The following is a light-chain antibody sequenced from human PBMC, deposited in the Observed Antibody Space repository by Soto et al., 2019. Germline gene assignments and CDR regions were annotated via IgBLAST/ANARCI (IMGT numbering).Light chain of an antibody. V-gene: IGLV2-23*03. CDR2: EGS. J-gene: IGLJ2*01. CDR3: CSYAGSGTFV. CDR1: RSDVGIYNL. Sequence: QSALTQPASVSGSPGQSVTITCTETRSDVGIYNLVSWYQQHPGKAPKLMIYEGSKRPSGLSNRFSGSKSGNTASLTISGLQAEDEADYYCCSYAGSGTFVFGGGTKLTVL.